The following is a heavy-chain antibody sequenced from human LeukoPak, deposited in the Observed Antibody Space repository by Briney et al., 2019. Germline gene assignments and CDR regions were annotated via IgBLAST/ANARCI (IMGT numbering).Heavy chain of an antibody. CDR2: VYYSGST. Sequence: SETLSLTCTVSGGSIRGSSDYWGWIRQSPGKGLEWIGSVYYSGSTYYNPSLKSRVSISVDTSKNQFHLRLTSVTAADTAVYYCARNESVLGTTGLNDFFDDWGQGTLLTVSS. CDR1: GGSIRGSSDY. J-gene: IGHJ4*02. D-gene: IGHD1-26*01. CDR3: ARNESVLGTTGLNDFFDD. V-gene: IGHV4-39*01.